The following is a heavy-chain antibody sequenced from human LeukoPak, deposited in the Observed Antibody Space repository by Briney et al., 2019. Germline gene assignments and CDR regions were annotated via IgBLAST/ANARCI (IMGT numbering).Heavy chain of an antibody. D-gene: IGHD3-22*01. CDR2: IRYDGSNK. CDR1: GFTFSNYA. V-gene: IGHV3-30*02. Sequence: SGGSMRLSCAASGFTFSNYAIHWVRQAPGKGLEWVAFIRYDGSNKYYVDSVKGRLTISRDNSKNTLYLQMNSLRAEDTAVYYCAKPSLYYYDTSGYYRYWYFDLWGRGTLVTVSS. J-gene: IGHJ2*01. CDR3: AKPSLYYYDTSGYYRYWYFDL.